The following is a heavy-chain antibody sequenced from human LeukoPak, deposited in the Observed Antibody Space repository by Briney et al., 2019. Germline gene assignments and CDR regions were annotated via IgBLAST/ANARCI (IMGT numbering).Heavy chain of an antibody. CDR1: GGSISSGDYY. CDR2: IYYSGST. J-gene: IGHJ4*02. CDR3: ARETTVTTGIDY. D-gene: IGHD4-11*01. Sequence: SETLSLTCTVSGGSISSGDYYWSWIRQPPGKGLEWIGYIYYSGSTHYNPSLKSRVTISVDTSKNQFSLKLSSVTAADTAVYYCARETTVTTGIDYWGQGTLVTVSS. V-gene: IGHV4-30-4*08.